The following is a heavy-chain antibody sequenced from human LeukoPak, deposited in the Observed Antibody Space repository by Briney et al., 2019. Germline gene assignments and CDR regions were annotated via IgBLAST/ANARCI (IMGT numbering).Heavy chain of an antibody. CDR1: GYTFTSYG. CDR2: ISAYNGNT. V-gene: IGHV1-18*01. D-gene: IGHD1-14*01. Sequence: ASVQDSCKASGYTFTSYGISWVRQAPGQGLEWMGWISAYNGNTNNAQKLQGRVTMTTDTSTSTAYMELRSLRSDDTAVYYCARGFWVTGDAFGIWGQGTMVTVSS. J-gene: IGHJ3*02. CDR3: ARGFWVTGDAFGI.